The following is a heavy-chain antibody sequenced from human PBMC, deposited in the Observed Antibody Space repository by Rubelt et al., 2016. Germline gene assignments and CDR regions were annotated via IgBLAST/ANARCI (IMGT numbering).Heavy chain of an antibody. V-gene: IGHV3-30*03. D-gene: IGHD3-3*01. CDR1: GFAFSSYW. CDR3: ARDRVRFLTNWFDP. Sequence: VQLVESGGGLVQPGGSLRLSCAASGFAFSSYWMHWVRQAPGKGLEWVAVISYDGSNKYYADSVKGRFTISRDNSKNTLYLQMNSLRAEDTAVYYCARDRVRFLTNWFDPWGQGTLVTVSS. CDR2: ISYDGSNK. J-gene: IGHJ5*02.